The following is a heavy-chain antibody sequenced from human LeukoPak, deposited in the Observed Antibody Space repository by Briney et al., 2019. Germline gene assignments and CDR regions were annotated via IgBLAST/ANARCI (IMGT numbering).Heavy chain of an antibody. J-gene: IGHJ4*02. CDR1: GFTFSSYA. D-gene: IGHD3-22*01. Sequence: PGGSLRLSCAASGFTFSSYAMGWVRQAPGKGLEWVSAISGSGGSTYYADSVKGRFTISRDNSKNTLYLQMNSLRAEDTAVYYCAKYYDSSGYRHLDYWGQGTLVTVSS. CDR3: AKYYDSSGYRHLDY. V-gene: IGHV3-23*01. CDR2: ISGSGGST.